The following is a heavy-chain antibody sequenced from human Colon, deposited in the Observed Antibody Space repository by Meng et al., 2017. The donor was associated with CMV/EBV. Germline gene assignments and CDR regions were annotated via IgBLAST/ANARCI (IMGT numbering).Heavy chain of an antibody. J-gene: IGHJ4*02. CDR2: IYPQDGGT. CDR3: VRESWYFDF. D-gene: IGHD6-13*01. CDR1: GYTATANH. V-gene: IGHV1-2*02. Sequence: QLKLVQSGTEVKKPEALVKGSCNTIGYTATANHLHWMRQAPGQGLEWMGWIYPQDGGTYFAQKFQDRVTLTRDTSITTAYMELSGLTSDDTAIYYCVRESWYFDFWGEGTLVTVSS.